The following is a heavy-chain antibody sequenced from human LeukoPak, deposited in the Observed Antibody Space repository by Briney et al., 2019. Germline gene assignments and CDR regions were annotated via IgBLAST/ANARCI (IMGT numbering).Heavy chain of an antibody. J-gene: IGHJ4*02. CDR1: GDSISSDGHS. V-gene: IGHV4-30-4*07. D-gene: IGHD1-26*01. CDR3: VRGVGGEYFYFDR. CDR2: IYHGGAA. Sequence: SETLSLTCGVSGDSISSDGHSWSWIRQPPGKGLEWVGYIYHGGAAYHNPSLKSRLALSVDTSNKQFSLRLRSVTAADTAVYYCVRGVGGEYFYFDRWGQGALVTVSA.